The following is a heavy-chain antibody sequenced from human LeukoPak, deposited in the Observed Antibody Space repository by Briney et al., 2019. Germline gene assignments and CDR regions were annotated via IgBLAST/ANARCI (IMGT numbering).Heavy chain of an antibody. CDR2: TYTGGNS. Sequence: GSLRLSCEASGFTVSSTHMVWVRQAPGKGLEWVSVTYTGGNSYYAGSVQGRFIISRDISKNTLYLQMNNLRAEDSALYYCARGRGWYLDYWGQGTLVTVSS. CDR3: ARGRGWYLDY. D-gene: IGHD6-19*01. J-gene: IGHJ4*02. CDR1: GFTVSSTH. V-gene: IGHV3-53*01.